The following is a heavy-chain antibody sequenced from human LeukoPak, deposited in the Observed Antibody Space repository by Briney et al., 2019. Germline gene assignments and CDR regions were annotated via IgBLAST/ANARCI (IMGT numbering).Heavy chain of an antibody. J-gene: IGHJ3*02. CDR3: ARESSGWPNTDAFDI. V-gene: IGHV3-30*02. CDR1: GFTFIYHG. CDR2: IRDEGDKQ. D-gene: IGHD6-19*01. Sequence: RAGGSLRLSCAASGFTFIYHGMHWVRQAPGKGLEWVAFIRDEGDKQYYADSVKGRFTISRDNAKNSLYLQMNSLRAEDTAVYYCARESSGWPNTDAFDIWGQGTMVTVSS.